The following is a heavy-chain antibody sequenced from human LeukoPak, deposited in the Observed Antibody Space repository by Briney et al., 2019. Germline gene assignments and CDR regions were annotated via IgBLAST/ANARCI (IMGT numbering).Heavy chain of an antibody. D-gene: IGHD1-26*01. V-gene: IGHV1-69*13. J-gene: IGHJ3*02. Sequence: GASVKVSCKASGGTFSSYAISWVRQAPAQGLEWMGGIIPISGTTDYAQKFQGRVTITADESTSTAYMELSSLRSEDTAVYYCVGEPIVETTNVAFDIWGQGTIVTVSS. CDR1: GGTFSSYA. CDR3: VGEPIVETTNVAFDI. CDR2: IIPISGTT.